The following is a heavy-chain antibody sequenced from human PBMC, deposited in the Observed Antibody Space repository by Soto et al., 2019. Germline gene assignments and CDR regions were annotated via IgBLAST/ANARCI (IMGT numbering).Heavy chain of an antibody. CDR1: RYTYTSYG. Sequence: VDVSSKAPRYTYTSYGISWARQAPGQGLEWMGWISAYNGNTNYAQKLQGRVTITTDTSTSTAYMELRSLRSDDTAVYYCARDGRDYGDLLDYYYYGMDVWGQGTTVTVSS. CDR2: ISAYNGNT. CDR3: ARDGRDYGDLLDYYYYGMDV. V-gene: IGHV1-18*04. J-gene: IGHJ6*02. D-gene: IGHD4-17*01.